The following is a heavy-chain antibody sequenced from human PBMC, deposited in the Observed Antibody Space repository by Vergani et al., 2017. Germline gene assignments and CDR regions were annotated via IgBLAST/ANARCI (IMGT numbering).Heavy chain of an antibody. CDR3: ARHRGSGGFFPSSSFYRMDV. CDR1: DSSIMTNPY. Sequence: QVQLQESGPGLVKPSETLTLTCDVSDSSIMTNPYWGWFRQSPGKGLEWIGCIHHSGDTHYNSSLKSRVSISIVSSSKFSLSLTSVTAADTAIYYCARHRGSGGFFPSSSFYRMDVWGHGTTVTVSS. CDR2: IHHSGDT. J-gene: IGHJ6*02. D-gene: IGHD3-10*01. V-gene: IGHV4-38-2*01.